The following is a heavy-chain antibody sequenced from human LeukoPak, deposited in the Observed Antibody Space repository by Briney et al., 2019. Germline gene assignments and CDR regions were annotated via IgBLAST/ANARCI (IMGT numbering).Heavy chain of an antibody. V-gene: IGHV4-4*02. CDR3: ARVDGRAVAGPLGLDY. D-gene: IGHD6-19*01. J-gene: IGHJ4*02. Sequence: PSGTLSLTCAVSGDSIRSSNWRSRVRQPPGKGLGWIGEIYHTGSTNSNPSLKSRVTISVDKSKNQFSLKLSSVTAADTAVYYCARVDGRAVAGPLGLDYWGQGALVTVSS. CDR2: IYHTGST. CDR1: GDSIRSSNW.